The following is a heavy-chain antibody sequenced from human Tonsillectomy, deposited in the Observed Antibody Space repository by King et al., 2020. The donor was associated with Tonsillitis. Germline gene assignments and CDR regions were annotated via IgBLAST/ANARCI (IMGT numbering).Heavy chain of an antibody. CDR2: ISWNSGNI. J-gene: IGHJ3*02. D-gene: IGHD3-3*01. V-gene: IGHV3-9*01. Sequence: VQLVESGGGLVQPGRSLRLSCAASGFTLDDYAMHWVRQAPGKGLEWVSGISWNSGNIGYADSVKGRFTISRDNAKNSLYLQMNSLRTEDTALYYCAKDIVPDGEWSHLDAFDIWGQGTMVTVSS. CDR1: GFTLDDYA. CDR3: AKDIVPDGEWSHLDAFDI.